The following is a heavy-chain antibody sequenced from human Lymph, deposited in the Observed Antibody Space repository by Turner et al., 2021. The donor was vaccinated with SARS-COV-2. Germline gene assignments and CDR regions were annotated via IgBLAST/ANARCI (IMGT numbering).Heavy chain of an antibody. Sequence: QVKLVESGGGVVQPGRSLRLSCAASGFTFSSYGMHWVRQAPGKGLEWVAVIWYDGSNKYYADSVKGRFTISGDNSKNTLYLQMNSLRAEDTAVYYCARDLRFGELPAADHWGQGTLVTVSS. V-gene: IGHV3-33*01. D-gene: IGHD3-10*01. CDR2: IWYDGSNK. CDR1: GFTFSSYG. CDR3: ARDLRFGELPAADH. J-gene: IGHJ4*02.